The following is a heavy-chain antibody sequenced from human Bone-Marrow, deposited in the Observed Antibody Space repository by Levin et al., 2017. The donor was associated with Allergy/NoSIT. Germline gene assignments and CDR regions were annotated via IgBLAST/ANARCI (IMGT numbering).Heavy chain of an antibody. CDR1: GGSISSGDYY. Sequence: SETLSLTCTVSGGSISSGDYYWSWIRQPPGKGLEWIGYIYYSGSTYYNPSLKSRVTISVDTSKNQFSLKLSSVTAADTAVYYCARDPATRPRNYYYYYGMDVWGQGTTVTVSS. J-gene: IGHJ6*02. CDR3: ARDPATRPRNYYYYYGMDV. CDR2: IYYSGST. D-gene: IGHD2-15*01. V-gene: IGHV4-30-4*01.